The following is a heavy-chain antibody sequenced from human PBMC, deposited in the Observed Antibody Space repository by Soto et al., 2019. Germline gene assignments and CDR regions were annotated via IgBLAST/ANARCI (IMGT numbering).Heavy chain of an antibody. CDR3: ARGVAVAGTVVAADY. D-gene: IGHD6-19*01. J-gene: IGHJ4*02. Sequence: EVQLVESGGGLVKPGGSLRLSCAASGFTFSSYSMNLVRQAPGKGLEWVSSISSSSSYIYYADSVKGRFTISRDNAKNSLYLQMNSLRDEDTAVYYWARGVAVAGTVVAADYWGQGTLVTVSS. V-gene: IGHV3-21*01. CDR2: ISSSSSYI. CDR1: GFTFSSYS.